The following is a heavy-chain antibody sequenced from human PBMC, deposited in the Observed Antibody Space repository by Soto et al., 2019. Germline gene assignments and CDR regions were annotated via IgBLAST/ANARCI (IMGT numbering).Heavy chain of an antibody. J-gene: IGHJ6*02. CDR2: ISGSGGST. Sequence: EVQLLESGGGLVQPGGSLRLSCAASGFTFSSYAMSWVRQAPGKGLEWVSAISGSGGSTYYADSVKGRFTISRDNSKNTLYLQMNSLRAQDTAVYHCAKDLIPAGTYYYYGMDVWGQGTTVTVSS. V-gene: IGHV3-23*01. D-gene: IGHD1-1*01. CDR3: AKDLIPAGTYYYYGMDV. CDR1: GFTFSSYA.